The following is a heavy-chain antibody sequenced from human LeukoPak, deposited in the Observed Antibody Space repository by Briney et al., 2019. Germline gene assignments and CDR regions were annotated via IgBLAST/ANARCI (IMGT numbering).Heavy chain of an antibody. Sequence: SSETLSLTCTVSGGSISSYYWSWIRQPPGKGLEWIGYIYYSGNTNYNPSLKSRVTISVDTSKNHFSLKLSSVTAADTAVYYCARHATYGYGPCDYWGQGTLVTVSS. CDR3: ARHATYGYGPCDY. D-gene: IGHD5-18*01. CDR1: GGSISSYY. CDR2: IYYSGNT. J-gene: IGHJ4*02. V-gene: IGHV4-59*08.